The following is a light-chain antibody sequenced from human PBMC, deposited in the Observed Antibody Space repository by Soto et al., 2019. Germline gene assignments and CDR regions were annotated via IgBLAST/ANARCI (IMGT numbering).Light chain of an antibody. CDR3: SSYTSSSGPV. Sequence: QSALTQPASVSGSPGQSITISCTGTSSDVGGYNYVSWYQQHPGKAPKLMIYDVSNRPSGVSNRFSGSKSGNTASLTISGLQAEDEADYYCSSYTSSSGPVFGGGTKLTVL. V-gene: IGLV2-14*01. J-gene: IGLJ2*01. CDR1: SSDVGGYNY. CDR2: DVS.